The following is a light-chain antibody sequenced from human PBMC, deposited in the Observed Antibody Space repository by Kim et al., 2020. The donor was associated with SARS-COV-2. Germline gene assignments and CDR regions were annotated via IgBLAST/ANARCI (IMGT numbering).Light chain of an antibody. Sequence: SASPVQSITISCVSGDNYVSWYQQHPGKAPKVMLYDVTERPSGVSNRFSGSKSDNTASLTISGLQAEDGADYYCATFTHSDPLYVFGAGTKVTVL. V-gene: IGLV2-14*03. J-gene: IGLJ1*01. CDR3: ATFTHSDPLYV. CDR2: DVT. CDR1: SGDNY.